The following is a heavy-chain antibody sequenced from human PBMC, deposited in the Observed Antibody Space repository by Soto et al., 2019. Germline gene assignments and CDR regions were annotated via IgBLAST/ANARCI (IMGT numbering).Heavy chain of an antibody. J-gene: IGHJ4*02. V-gene: IGHV4-31*03. Sequence: PSETLSLTCTVSGASITNDAFFWTWVRQHPLKGLEWLAYITYGGSIYYDPALRSRLTVSIDKSKSQFSLDVRSVTAADTAVYYCAKMGRTQLWLLVQNWGQGLPVTVSS. CDR2: ITYGGSI. CDR1: GASITNDAFF. D-gene: IGHD5-18*01. CDR3: AKMGRTQLWLLVQN.